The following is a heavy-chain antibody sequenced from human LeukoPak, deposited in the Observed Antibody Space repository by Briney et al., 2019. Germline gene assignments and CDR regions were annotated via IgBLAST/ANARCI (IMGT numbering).Heavy chain of an antibody. Sequence: PGGSLRLSCAASGFTFSSYAMSWVRQAPGKGLVWVSRINSDGSSTSYADSVKGRFTISRDNAKNTLYLQMNSLRAEDTAVYYCASNYYDSSGLDYWGQGTLVTVSS. CDR2: INSDGSST. CDR3: ASNYYDSSGLDY. CDR1: GFTFSSYA. D-gene: IGHD3-22*01. V-gene: IGHV3-74*01. J-gene: IGHJ4*02.